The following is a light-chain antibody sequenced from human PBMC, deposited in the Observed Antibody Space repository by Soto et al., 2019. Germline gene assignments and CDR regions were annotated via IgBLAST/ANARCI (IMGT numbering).Light chain of an antibody. CDR2: DAS. Sequence: EIVLTQSPATLSLSPGERATLSCRASQSVSSYLAWYQQKPGQAPRLLIYDASNRATGIPARFSGSGSGTEFSLTISSLQSEDFAVYYCQQYMNWPTFGQGTRLENK. CDR1: QSVSSY. CDR3: QQYMNWPT. V-gene: IGKV3-11*01. J-gene: IGKJ5*01.